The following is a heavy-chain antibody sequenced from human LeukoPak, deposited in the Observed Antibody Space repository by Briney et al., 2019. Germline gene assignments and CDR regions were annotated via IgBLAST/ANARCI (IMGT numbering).Heavy chain of an antibody. V-gene: IGHV3-13*01. CDR1: GFTFSSFD. CDR3: ARGPPRGKYYYMDV. CDR2: IGTASDT. J-gene: IGHJ6*03. Sequence: GGSLRLSCAASGFTFSSFDMHWVRQPTGKGLEWVSTIGTASDTYYPGSVEGRFTLSRDNAKNSLYLQMNSLTAGDTAVYYCARGPPRGKYYYMDVWGKGTTVTVSS. D-gene: IGHD1-1*01.